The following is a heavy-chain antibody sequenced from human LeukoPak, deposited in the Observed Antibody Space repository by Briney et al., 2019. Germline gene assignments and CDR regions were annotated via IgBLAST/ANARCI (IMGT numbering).Heavy chain of an antibody. CDR1: GYTFTGYH. D-gene: IGHD2-21*01. Sequence: ASVKVSCKASGYTFTGYHMHWGRQAPGQGLEWMGWINPNSGGTNYAQNFQGRVTVTKDKSISTAYMELSRLISDVTAVYYCARSNCGGECYDSFDIWGQGTMVTVSS. V-gene: IGHV1-2*02. CDR3: ARSNCGGECYDSFDI. CDR2: INPNSGGT. J-gene: IGHJ3*02.